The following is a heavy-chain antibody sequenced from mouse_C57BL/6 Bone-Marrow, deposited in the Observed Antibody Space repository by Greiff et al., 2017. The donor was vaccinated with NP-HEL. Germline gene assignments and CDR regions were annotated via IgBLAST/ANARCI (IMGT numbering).Heavy chain of an antibody. Sequence: VQLQQSGPELVKPGASVKIPCKASGYTFTDYNMDWVKQSHGKSLEWIGDINPNNGGTIYNQKFKGKATLTVDKSSSTAYMELRSLTSEDTAVYYCARYDYYGSSPYYYAMDYWGQGTSVTVSS. CDR3: ARYDYYGSSPYYYAMDY. V-gene: IGHV1-18*01. CDR1: GYTFTDYN. J-gene: IGHJ4*01. CDR2: INPNNGGT. D-gene: IGHD1-1*01.